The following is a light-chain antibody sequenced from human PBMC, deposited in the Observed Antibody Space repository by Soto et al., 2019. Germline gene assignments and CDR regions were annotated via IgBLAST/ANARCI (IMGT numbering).Light chain of an antibody. Sequence: LLTQSPATLSLSPGERATLSCRASQTVNTYLAWYQQKPGQAPRLLIYDASTRATGIPARFSGSGSGTDFTLTIRSLEPEDFAVYFCQQRGNSPETFGQGTKVEI. CDR3: QQRGNSPET. CDR2: DAS. V-gene: IGKV3-11*01. CDR1: QTVNTY. J-gene: IGKJ1*01.